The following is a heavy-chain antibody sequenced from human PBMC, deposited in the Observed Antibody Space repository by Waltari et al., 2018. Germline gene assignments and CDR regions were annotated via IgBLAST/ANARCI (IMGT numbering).Heavy chain of an antibody. V-gene: IGHV4-39*01. CDR3: ARQGLYCRSSNCVGLDFSH. CDR1: GGSVTDTSYF. D-gene: IGHD2-2*01. CDR2: IYYDGNT. J-gene: IGHJ4*02. Sequence: QESGPGLLKPSETLSLTCAVSGGSVTDTSYFWGWIRQAPGKGLEWLGNIYYDGNTNYNPSLKSRFSISVDTSQKQFSLKLTSVTATDTAVYYCARQGLYCRSSNCVGLDFSHWGQGTLVAVS.